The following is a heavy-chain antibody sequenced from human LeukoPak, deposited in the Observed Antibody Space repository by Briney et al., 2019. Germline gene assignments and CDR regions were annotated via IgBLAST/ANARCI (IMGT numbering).Heavy chain of an antibody. Sequence: VASVKVSCKASGYTFTSYYMHWVRQAPGQGLEWMGWINPNSGGTNYAQKFQGRVTMTRDTSISTAYMELSRLRSDDTAVYYCATAIMIGEVISFDPWGQGSLVTVSS. D-gene: IGHD3-22*01. CDR2: INPNSGGT. CDR1: GYTFTSYY. V-gene: IGHV1-2*02. CDR3: ATAIMIGEVISFDP. J-gene: IGHJ5*02.